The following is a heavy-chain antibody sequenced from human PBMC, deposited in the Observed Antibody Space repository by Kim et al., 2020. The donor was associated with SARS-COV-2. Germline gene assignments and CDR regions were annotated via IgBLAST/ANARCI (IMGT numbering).Heavy chain of an antibody. CDR3: AREDRNYYGSGSYLDV. V-gene: IGHV4-59*01. J-gene: IGHJ6*02. D-gene: IGHD3-10*01. Sequence: SLKSRVTISVDTSKNQFSLKLSSVTAADTAVYYCAREDRNYYGSGSYLDVWGQGTTVTVSS.